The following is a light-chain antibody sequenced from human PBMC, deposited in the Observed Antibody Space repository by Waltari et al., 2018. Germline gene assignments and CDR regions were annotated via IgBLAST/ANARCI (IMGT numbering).Light chain of an antibody. J-gene: IGLJ2*01. V-gene: IGLV3-19*01. Sequence: SSELTQDPAVSVALGRTVRITCQGDILGVYYPNWCQQKPGQAPLLVIYGKNNRPSGIPDRFSASTSRNTASLTITGAQAEDEAHYYCSSRDSSGDVVFGGGTKLTVL. CDR1: ILGVYY. CDR2: GKN. CDR3: SSRDSSGDVV.